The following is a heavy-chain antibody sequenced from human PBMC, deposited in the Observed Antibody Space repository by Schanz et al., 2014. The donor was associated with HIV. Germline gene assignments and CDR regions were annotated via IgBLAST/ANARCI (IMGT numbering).Heavy chain of an antibody. CDR2: ISWNSGSK. CDR1: GFFLDDYA. J-gene: IGHJ4*02. D-gene: IGHD3-16*02. Sequence: EVQLVESGGGLVQPGRSLRLSCATSGFFLDDYAMHWVRQAPGKGLEWVSGISWNSGSKGYAESVKGRFTISRDNAKNSLYLQMNSLRGEDTAIYYCARGYPFDYWGQGTLVTVSS. CDR3: ARGYPFDY. V-gene: IGHV3-9*01.